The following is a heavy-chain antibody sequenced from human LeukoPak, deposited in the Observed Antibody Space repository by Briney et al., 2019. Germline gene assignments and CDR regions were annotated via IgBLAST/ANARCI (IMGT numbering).Heavy chain of an antibody. V-gene: IGHV3-53*01. D-gene: IGHD3-9*01. J-gene: IGHJ3*02. CDR1: GFTVSSNY. Sequence: GGSLRLSCAASGFTVSSNYMSWVRQAPGKGLEWVSVIYSGGSTYYADSVKGRFTISRDNSKNTLYLQMNSLRAEDTAVYYCAREDNVLRYFDWLLDRRAFDIWGQGTMVTVSS. CDR3: AREDNVLRYFDWLLDRRAFDI. CDR2: IYSGGST.